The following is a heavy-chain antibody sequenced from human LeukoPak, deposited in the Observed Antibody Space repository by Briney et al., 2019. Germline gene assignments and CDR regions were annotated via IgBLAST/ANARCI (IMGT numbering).Heavy chain of an antibody. CDR1: GFTFSSYA. CDR3: ASFKWELQTFDP. D-gene: IGHD1-26*01. J-gene: IGHJ5*02. Sequence: PGGSLRLSCAASGFTFSSYAMHWVRQAPGKGLEYVSAISSNGGSTYYANSVKGRFTISRDSSKNTLYLQMGSLRAEDMAVYYCASFKWELQTFDPWGQGTLVTVSS. CDR2: ISSNGGST. V-gene: IGHV3-64*01.